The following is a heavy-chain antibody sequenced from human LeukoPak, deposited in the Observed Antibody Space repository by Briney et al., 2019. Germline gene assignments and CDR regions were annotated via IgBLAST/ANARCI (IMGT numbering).Heavy chain of an antibody. CDR2: ISSSSNYI. CDR1: GFSFSSYS. V-gene: IGHV3-21*01. J-gene: IGHJ3*02. CDR3: ARVSILIVPYYAFDI. Sequence: GGSLRLSCAASGFSFSSYSMKWVRQAPGKGLEWVSSISSSSNYIYYADSVKGRFTISRDKAKNSLYLQMNSLRAEDTAVYYCARVSILIVPYYAFDIWGQGTMVTVSS. D-gene: IGHD2/OR15-2a*01.